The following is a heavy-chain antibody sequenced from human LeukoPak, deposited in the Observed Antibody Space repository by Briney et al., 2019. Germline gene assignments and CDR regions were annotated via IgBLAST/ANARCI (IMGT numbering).Heavy chain of an antibody. CDR3: AREGCSYAFAY. V-gene: IGHV1-69*13. CDR1: GGTFISYA. Sequence: GASVKVSCKASGGTFISYAISWVRQAPGQGLEWMGGIIPIFDTANYAQKFQGRVTITADESTSTAYMELSSLRSEDTAVYYCAREGCSYAFAYWGQGTLVTVSS. D-gene: IGHD5-18*01. J-gene: IGHJ4*02. CDR2: IIPIFDTA.